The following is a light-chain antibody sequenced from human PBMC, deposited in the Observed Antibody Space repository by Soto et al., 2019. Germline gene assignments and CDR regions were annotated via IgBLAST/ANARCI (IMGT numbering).Light chain of an antibody. V-gene: IGKV3-20*01. CDR1: QSVGSSY. J-gene: IGKJ5*01. Sequence: EIVLTQSPGTVSLSPGERATLSCRASQSVGSSYLAWYQQKPGQAPRLLIYGASSRATGIPDRFSGSGSGTDFTLTISRLEPEDFAVYYCQQCGSSPITFGQGTRLEIK. CDR2: GAS. CDR3: QQCGSSPIT.